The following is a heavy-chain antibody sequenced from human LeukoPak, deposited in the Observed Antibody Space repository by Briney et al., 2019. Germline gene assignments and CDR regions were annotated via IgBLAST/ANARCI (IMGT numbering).Heavy chain of an antibody. Sequence: PSETLSLTCAVSGGSISSGGYSWSWIRQPPGKGLEWIGYIYHSGSTYYNPSLKSRVTISVDRSKNQFSLKLSSVTAADTAVYYCARGLGYCSGGSCYSVFRFDYWGQGTLVTVSS. J-gene: IGHJ4*02. CDR2: IYHSGST. D-gene: IGHD2-15*01. V-gene: IGHV4-30-2*01. CDR1: GGSISSGGYS. CDR3: ARGLGYCSGGSCYSVFRFDY.